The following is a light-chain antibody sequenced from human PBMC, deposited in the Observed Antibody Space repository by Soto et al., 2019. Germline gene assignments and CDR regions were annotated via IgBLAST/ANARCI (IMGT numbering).Light chain of an antibody. Sequence: AIRMTHSPSSFSASTGDRVTITCRASQGISSYLAWYQQKPGKAPKLLIYAASTLQSGVPSRFSGSGSGTDSTLTISCLQSEDFATYYCQQYYSYPRTFGQGTKVEIK. V-gene: IGKV1-8*01. CDR2: AAS. CDR1: QGISSY. J-gene: IGKJ1*01. CDR3: QQYYSYPRT.